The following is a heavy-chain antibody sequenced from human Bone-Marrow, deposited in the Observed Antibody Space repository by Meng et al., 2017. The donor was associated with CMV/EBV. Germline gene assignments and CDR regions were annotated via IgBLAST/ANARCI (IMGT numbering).Heavy chain of an antibody. CDR3: ARDVLRFLIRGHWGFGLDGMDV. V-gene: IGHV4-34*01. J-gene: IGHJ6*02. D-gene: IGHD3-3*01. Sequence: GSLRLSCAVYGGSLSGYYWSWIRQPPGKGLEWIGEINHSGSTNYNPSLKSRVTISVDTSKNQFSLKLSSVTAADTAVYYCARDVLRFLIRGHWGFGLDGMDVWGQGTTVTVSS. CDR2: INHSGST. CDR1: GGSLSGYY.